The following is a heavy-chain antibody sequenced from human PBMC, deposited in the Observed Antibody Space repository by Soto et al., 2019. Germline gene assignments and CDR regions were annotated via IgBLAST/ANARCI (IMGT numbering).Heavy chain of an antibody. Sequence: QVQLVQSGGEVKKPGASVKLSCKASGYTCTNYGISWVRQAPGQGLEWMGWINVYNGNTKYAQKVQGRVTMTTDTSTSTAYMELRSLRSDDTAVYYCARGVGSGSYYNQYNWFDPWGQGTLVTVSS. J-gene: IGHJ5*02. CDR2: INVYNGNT. CDR1: GYTCTNYG. V-gene: IGHV1-18*01. D-gene: IGHD3-10*01. CDR3: ARGVGSGSYYNQYNWFDP.